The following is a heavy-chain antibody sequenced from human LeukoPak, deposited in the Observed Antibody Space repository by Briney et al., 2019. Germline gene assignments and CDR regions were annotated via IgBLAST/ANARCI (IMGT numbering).Heavy chain of an antibody. D-gene: IGHD1-26*01. J-gene: IGHJ4*02. V-gene: IGHV3-73*01. CDR2: IRSKANNYAT. CDR3: TSVVGATFDY. CDR1: GFTFSAST. Sequence: GGSLRLSCAASGFTFSASTMHWVRQASGKGLEWVGRIRSKANNYATAYVASVQGRFTISRDDSENTAYLQMNSLKTEDTALYYCTSVVGATFDYWGQGTLVTVSS.